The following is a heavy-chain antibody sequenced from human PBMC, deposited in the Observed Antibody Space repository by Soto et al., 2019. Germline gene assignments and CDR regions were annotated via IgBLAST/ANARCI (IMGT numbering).Heavy chain of an antibody. Sequence: SETLSLTCTVYGGSISSGGYSWSWLRQHPGKGLEWIGYIYYSGSTYYNPSLKSRITISVDTSKNQFSLKLSSVTAADTAVYYCARGYYDFWSGSKVLNWFDPWGQGTLVTVS. V-gene: IGHV4-31*03. D-gene: IGHD3-3*01. CDR3: ARGYYDFWSGSKVLNWFDP. CDR1: GGSISSGGYS. CDR2: IYYSGST. J-gene: IGHJ5*02.